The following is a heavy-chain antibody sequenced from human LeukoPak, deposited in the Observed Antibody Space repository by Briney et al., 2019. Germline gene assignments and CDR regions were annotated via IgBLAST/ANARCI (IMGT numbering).Heavy chain of an antibody. Sequence: PSETLSLTCTVSGGSISSSSYYWGWIRQPPGKGLEWIGSIYYSGSTYYNPSLKSRVTMSVDTSKNQFSLKLSSVTAADTAVYYCARDKSEWGSGYYGDWGQGTLVTVSS. J-gene: IGHJ4*02. V-gene: IGHV4-39*07. CDR1: GGSISSSSYY. D-gene: IGHD3-22*01. CDR3: ARDKSEWGSGYYGD. CDR2: IYYSGST.